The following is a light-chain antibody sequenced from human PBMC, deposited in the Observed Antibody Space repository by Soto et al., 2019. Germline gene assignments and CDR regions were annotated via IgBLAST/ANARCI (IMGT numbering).Light chain of an antibody. V-gene: IGKV3D-15*01. J-gene: IGKJ2*01. Sequence: EIVMTQSPATLSVSPGERATLSCRASQSVSRNLAWYQQKPGQDPRLLIYGASFRATGIPARFSGSGSGTEFTLTIISLRSEDLPGYYCQQYNNWPPEYTFGQGTKLEIK. CDR3: QQYNNWPPEYT. CDR1: QSVSRN. CDR2: GAS.